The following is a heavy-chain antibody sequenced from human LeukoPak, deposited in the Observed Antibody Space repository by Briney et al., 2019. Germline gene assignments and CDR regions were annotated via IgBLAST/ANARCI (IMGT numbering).Heavy chain of an antibody. CDR1: GFTFSNYA. CDR3: VKGYCSGGNCFSRTMYYFDY. Sequence: AGSLRLSCSASGFTFSNYAMHWVRQAPGKGLEYVSAISTNGGSTYYADSVKGRFTISRDNSKNTLYLQMSSLRAEDTAVYYCVKGYCSGGNCFSRTMYYFDYWGQGTLVTVSS. V-gene: IGHV3-64D*06. J-gene: IGHJ4*02. CDR2: ISTNGGST. D-gene: IGHD2-15*01.